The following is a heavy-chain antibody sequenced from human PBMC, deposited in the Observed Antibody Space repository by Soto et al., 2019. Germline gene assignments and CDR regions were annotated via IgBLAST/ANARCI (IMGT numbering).Heavy chain of an antibody. Sequence: GESLKISCEGSGYSFTTYWIAWVRQMPGKGLEWMGIIYPGDSDTRYSPSFQGQVTISADKSITTAYLQWSSLKASDTAMYYCARKHGYIFDYWGQGTLVTVSS. D-gene: IGHD5-18*01. CDR2: IYPGDSDT. CDR3: ARKHGYIFDY. CDR1: GYSFTTYW. V-gene: IGHV5-51*01. J-gene: IGHJ4*02.